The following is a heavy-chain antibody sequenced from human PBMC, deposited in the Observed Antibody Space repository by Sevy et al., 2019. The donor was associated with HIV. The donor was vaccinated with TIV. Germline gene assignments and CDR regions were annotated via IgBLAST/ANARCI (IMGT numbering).Heavy chain of an antibody. J-gene: IGHJ6*02. CDR3: ARGGGYYDFWSGYYPSYYYYYGMDV. D-gene: IGHD3-3*01. CDR2: INHSGST. Sequence: SETLSLTCAVYGGSFSGYYWSWIRQPPGKGLEWIGEINHSGSTNYNPSLKSRVPISVDTSKNQFSLKLSSVTAADTAVYYCARGGGYYDFWSGYYPSYYYYYGMDVWGQGTTVTVSS. CDR1: GGSFSGYY. V-gene: IGHV4-34*01.